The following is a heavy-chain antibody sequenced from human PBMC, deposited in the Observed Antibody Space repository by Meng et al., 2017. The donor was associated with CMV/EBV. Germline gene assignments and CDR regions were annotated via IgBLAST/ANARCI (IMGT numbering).Heavy chain of an antibody. J-gene: IGHJ5*02. Sequence: ASVNVSCKASGYTFTGYYMHWVRQAPGQGLEWMGWINPNSGGTNYAQKFQGRVTMTRDTSISTAYMELSRLRSDDTAVYYCARGWYSSSWYANSWFDPWGQGTMVTVSS. CDR3: ARGWYSSSWYANSWFDP. V-gene: IGHV1-2*02. CDR1: GYTFTGYY. D-gene: IGHD6-13*01. CDR2: INPNSGGT.